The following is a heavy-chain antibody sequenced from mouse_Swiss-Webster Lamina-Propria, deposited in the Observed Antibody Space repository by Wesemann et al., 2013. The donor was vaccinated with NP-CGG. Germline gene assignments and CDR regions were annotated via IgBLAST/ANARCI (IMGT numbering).Heavy chain of an antibody. CDR1: GFTFSGFW. V-gene: IGHV11-2*02. CDR3: MRYGDYWYFDV. CDR2: INSDGSAI. J-gene: IGHJ1*01. Sequence: CSRGLSCEGSGFTFSGFWMSWVRQTPGKTLEWIGDINSDGSAINYAPSIKDRFTIFRDNDKSTLYLQMSNVRSEDTATYFCMRYGDYWYFDVWGDRDHGHRLL.